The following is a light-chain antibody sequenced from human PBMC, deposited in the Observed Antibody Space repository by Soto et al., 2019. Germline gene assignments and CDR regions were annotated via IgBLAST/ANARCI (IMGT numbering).Light chain of an antibody. Sequence: DIQMTHSPSTLSASVGARVTITCRASQSISYWLAWYQQKPGKAPKLLIYKASSLESGVSSRFSGSGSGTEFTLTISSLQPDDFATYYCQQYKTYPNTFGQGTKVESK. CDR1: QSISYW. CDR3: QQYKTYPNT. CDR2: KAS. J-gene: IGKJ2*01. V-gene: IGKV1-5*03.